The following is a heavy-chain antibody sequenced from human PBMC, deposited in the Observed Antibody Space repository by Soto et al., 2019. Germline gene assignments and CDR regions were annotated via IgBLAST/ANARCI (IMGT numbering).Heavy chain of an antibody. CDR2: IYPGGSDT. V-gene: IGHV5-51*01. CDR3: ATPGIAVAGVYSVDY. D-gene: IGHD6-19*01. CDR1: GYSFTSYW. Sequence: GESLKISCKGSGYSFTSYWIGWVRQMPGKGLEWMGIIYPGGSDTRYSPSFQGQVTISADKSISTAYLQWSSLKASDTAMYYCATPGIAVAGVYSVDYWGQGTLVTVSS. J-gene: IGHJ4*02.